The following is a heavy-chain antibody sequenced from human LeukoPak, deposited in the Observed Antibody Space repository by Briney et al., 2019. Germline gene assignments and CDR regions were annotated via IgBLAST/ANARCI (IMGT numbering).Heavy chain of an antibody. CDR1: GGSISSSNW. CDR2: IYYSGST. CDR3: ARETMEYYYDSSGYTM. D-gene: IGHD3-22*01. Sequence: SGTLSLTCAVSGGSISSSNWWSWVRQPPGKGLEWIGEIYYSGSTYYNPSLKSRVTISVDTSKNQFSLKLSSVTAADTAVYYCARETMEYYYDSSGYTMWGQGTLVTVSS. J-gene: IGHJ4*02. V-gene: IGHV4-4*02.